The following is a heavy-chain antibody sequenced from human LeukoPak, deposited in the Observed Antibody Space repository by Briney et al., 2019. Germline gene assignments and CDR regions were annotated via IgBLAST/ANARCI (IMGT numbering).Heavy chain of an antibody. CDR2: IKQDGSEK. CDR1: GFTFSNYW. D-gene: IGHD5-12*01. V-gene: IGHV3-7*01. CDR3: ARNMGYGDC. Sequence: PGGSLRLSCADSGFTFSNYWMAWVRQAPGKGLEWVASIKQDGSEKGYVDSVKGRFTISRDNAKNSLYLQMNSLRAEDTAMYYCARNMGYGDCWGQGTLVTVSS. J-gene: IGHJ4*02.